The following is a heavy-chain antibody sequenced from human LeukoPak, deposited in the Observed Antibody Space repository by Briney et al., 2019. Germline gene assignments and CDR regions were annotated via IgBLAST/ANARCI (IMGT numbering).Heavy chain of an antibody. CDR1: GGSISSGSYY. CDR2: IYTSGST. V-gene: IGHV4-61*02. D-gene: IGHD5-18*01. CDR3: ARVSNTAMVS. Sequence: SETLSLTCTVSGGSISSGSYYWSWIRQPAGKGLEWIGRIYTSGSTNYNPSLKSRVTISVDTSKNQFSLKLSSVTASDTAVYYCARVSNTAMVSWGQGTLVTVSS. J-gene: IGHJ5*02.